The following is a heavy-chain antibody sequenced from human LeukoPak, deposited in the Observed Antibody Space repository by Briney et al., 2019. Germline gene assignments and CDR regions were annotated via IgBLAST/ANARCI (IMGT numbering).Heavy chain of an antibody. Sequence: GGSLRLSCAASGFTYSNYAMTWVRQAPGKGLEWVSSISSGGHSTYYAGSVKGRFTISRDNSKNTLFLQMNSLRAGDTAVYYCARGTVTMVDYWGQGTLVTVSS. CDR2: ISSGGHST. J-gene: IGHJ4*02. V-gene: IGHV3-23*01. CDR1: GFTYSNYA. CDR3: ARGTVTMVDY. D-gene: IGHD3-10*01.